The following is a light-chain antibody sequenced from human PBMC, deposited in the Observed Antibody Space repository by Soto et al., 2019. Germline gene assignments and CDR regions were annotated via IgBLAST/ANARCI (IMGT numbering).Light chain of an antibody. V-gene: IGKV1-5*01. J-gene: IGKJ5*01. CDR3: QQLHSHPRLP. CDR1: QTIGTW. CDR2: AAS. Sequence: EIQITQAPATRSASVGYTFTITFPASQTIGTWLAWYQQKPAKAPKLLIYAASTLQSGVPSRFSGSGSGTEFTITISSLQPEAFETYYCQQLHSHPRLPLGPGTRLEIK.